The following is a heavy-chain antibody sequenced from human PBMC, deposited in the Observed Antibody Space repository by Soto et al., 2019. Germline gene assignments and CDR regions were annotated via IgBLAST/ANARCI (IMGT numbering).Heavy chain of an antibody. CDR3: ARDTGYSSGWSYFDY. Sequence: PGGSLRLSCAASGFTFSSYWMHWVRQAPGKGLVWVSRINSDGSSTSYADSVKGRFTISRDNAKNTLYLQMNSLRAEDTAVYYCARDTGYSSGWSYFDYWGQGTLVTVSS. D-gene: IGHD6-19*01. CDR2: INSDGSST. V-gene: IGHV3-74*01. J-gene: IGHJ4*02. CDR1: GFTFSSYW.